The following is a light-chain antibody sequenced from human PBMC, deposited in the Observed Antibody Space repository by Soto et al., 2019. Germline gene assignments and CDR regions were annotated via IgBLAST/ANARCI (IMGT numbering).Light chain of an antibody. V-gene: IGKV1-39*01. CDR1: QSISSN. CDR2: AAS. CDR3: QQSYTTPYT. J-gene: IGKJ2*01. Sequence: DIQMTQSPSSLSASVGDRVTITCRASQSISSNLNWYQQKPGKAPKLLISAASSLQSGVPSRFSGSGSGTDFTLTISSLQPEDFATYYCQQSYTTPYTFGQGTKLEIK.